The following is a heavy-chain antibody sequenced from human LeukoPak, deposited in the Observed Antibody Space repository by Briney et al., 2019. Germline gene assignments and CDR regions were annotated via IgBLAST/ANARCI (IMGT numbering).Heavy chain of an antibody. CDR3: ARLVSSSWYDYYYYYYMDV. Sequence: SETLSLTCAVYGGSFSGYYWSWIRQPPGKGLEWIGEINHSGSTNYNPSLKSRVTISVDTSKNQFSLKLSSVTAADTAVYYCARLVSSSWYDYYYYYYMDVWGKGTTVTISS. D-gene: IGHD6-13*01. CDR1: GGSFSGYY. J-gene: IGHJ6*03. V-gene: IGHV4-34*01. CDR2: INHSGST.